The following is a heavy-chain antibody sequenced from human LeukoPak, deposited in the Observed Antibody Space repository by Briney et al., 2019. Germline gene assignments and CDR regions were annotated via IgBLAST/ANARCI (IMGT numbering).Heavy chain of an antibody. CDR3: VRGDFWSGAAYYYYYMDV. CDR1: GFTFKNYW. D-gene: IGHD3-3*01. V-gene: IGHV3-74*01. J-gene: IGHJ6*03. CDR2: INSDGSST. Sequence: PGGSLRLSCAASGFTFKNYWMHWVRQVPGRGLVWVSRINSDGSSTSYADSVKGRFTISRDNAKNTLFLQMNSLRAEDTAVYYCVRGDFWSGAAYYYYYMDVWGKGTTVTVSS.